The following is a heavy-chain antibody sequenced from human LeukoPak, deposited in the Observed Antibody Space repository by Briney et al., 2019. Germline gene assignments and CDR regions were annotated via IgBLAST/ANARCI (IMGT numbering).Heavy chain of an antibody. CDR1: GYTFTNYY. CDR3: ARERRAWGEDF. Sequence: GASVKVSCKASGYTFTNYYIHWVRQAPGQGLVWVGLINPDGGNTGYAQRFQGRVTVTTDTSTSTVFMELNSLQSEDTAVYYCARERRAWGEDFWGQGTLVTVSS. D-gene: IGHD3-16*01. V-gene: IGHV1-46*01. J-gene: IGHJ4*02. CDR2: INPDGGNT.